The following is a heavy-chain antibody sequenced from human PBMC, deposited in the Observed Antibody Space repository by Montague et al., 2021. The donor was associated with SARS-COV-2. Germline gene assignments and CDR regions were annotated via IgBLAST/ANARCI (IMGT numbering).Heavy chain of an antibody. V-gene: IGHV3-53*01. Sequence: SLRLSCAASGFTVGGNYMSWVRQAPGKGLEWVSVIYSGGSPYYAYSVRXRCTISRDNSKNTLYLQMNSLRAEDTAVYFCARGGSDISADGLPYFDDWGQGTLVTVSS. CDR3: ARGGSDISADGLPYFDD. D-gene: IGHD3-16*01. CDR2: IYSGGSP. J-gene: IGHJ4*02. CDR1: GFTVGGNY.